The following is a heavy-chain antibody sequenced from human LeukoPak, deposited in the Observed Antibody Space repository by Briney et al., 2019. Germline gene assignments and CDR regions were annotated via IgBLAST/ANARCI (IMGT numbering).Heavy chain of an antibody. D-gene: IGHD3-10*01. J-gene: IGHJ4*02. Sequence: GASVKVSCKASGYTFTSYDINWVRQATGQGLEWMGWMNPNSGNTGYAQKFQGRVTMTRNTSISTAYMELSSLRSEDTAVYYCARGFYYYGSGSYCLDYWGQGTLVTVSS. CDR2: MNPNSGNT. V-gene: IGHV1-8*01. CDR1: GYTFTSYD. CDR3: ARGFYYYGSGSYCLDY.